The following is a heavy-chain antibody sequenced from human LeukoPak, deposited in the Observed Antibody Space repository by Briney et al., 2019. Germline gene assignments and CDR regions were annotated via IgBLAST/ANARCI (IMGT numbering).Heavy chain of an antibody. J-gene: IGHJ4*02. CDR1: GFTFSLYG. CDR3: AKDSRGANFGDFDY. Sequence: GRSPRLSCAASGFTFSLYGMHWVRQAPGKGLEWVALISNDGSKTYYADSVKGRFTISRDNSKNTVYLQVSSLRADDTAVYYCAKDSRGANFGDFDYWGQGTLVTVSS. CDR2: ISNDGSKT. D-gene: IGHD3-10*01. V-gene: IGHV3-33*06.